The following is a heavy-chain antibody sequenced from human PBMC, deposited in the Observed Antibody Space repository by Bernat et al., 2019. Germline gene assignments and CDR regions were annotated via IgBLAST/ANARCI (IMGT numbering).Heavy chain of an antibody. Sequence: QVQLQQWGAGLLKPSETLSLTCAVYGGSFSGYYWSWIRQPPGKGLEWIGEINHSGSTNYNPSLKSRVTISVDTSKNQFSLKLSSVTAADTAVYYCARVPHSSGYYDIDYWGQGTLVTVSS. D-gene: IGHD3-22*01. J-gene: IGHJ4*02. CDR1: GGSFSGYY. V-gene: IGHV4-34*01. CDR2: INHSGST. CDR3: ARVPHSSGYYDIDY.